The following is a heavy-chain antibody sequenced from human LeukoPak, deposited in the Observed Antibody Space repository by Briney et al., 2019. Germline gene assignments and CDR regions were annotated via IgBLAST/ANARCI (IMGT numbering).Heavy chain of an antibody. Sequence: PGGSLRLSCAASGFTFSSYAMSWVRQAPGKGLEWVSGMSGSGGSTYYADSVKGRFTISRDNSKNTLYLQMNTLRAEDTAVYYCAKDREYSYVYDAFDIWGPGTLVTVSS. CDR3: AKDREYSYVYDAFDI. V-gene: IGHV3-23*01. CDR1: GFTFSSYA. J-gene: IGHJ3*02. CDR2: MSGSGGST. D-gene: IGHD3-16*01.